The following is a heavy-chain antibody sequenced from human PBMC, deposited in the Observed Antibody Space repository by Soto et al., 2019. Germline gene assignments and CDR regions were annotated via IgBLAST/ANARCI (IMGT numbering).Heavy chain of an antibody. CDR2: ISGSGGST. D-gene: IGHD3-10*01. Sequence: EVQLLESGGGLVQPGGSLRLSCAASGFTFSSYAMSWVRQAPGKGLEWVSAISGSGGSTYYADSVKGRFTISRDNSKNTLYLQMNSLRAEDTAVYYGLLWFGPGHYYYMDVWGKGTTVTVSS. CDR1: GFTFSSYA. J-gene: IGHJ6*03. V-gene: IGHV3-23*01. CDR3: LLWFGPGHYYYMDV.